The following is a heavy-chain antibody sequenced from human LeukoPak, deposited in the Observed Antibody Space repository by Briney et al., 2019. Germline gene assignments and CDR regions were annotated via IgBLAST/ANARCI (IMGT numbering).Heavy chain of an antibody. J-gene: IGHJ3*02. D-gene: IGHD3-22*01. V-gene: IGHV4-4*07. CDR3: AKSNGYGLIDI. Sequence: SETLSLTCTVSRVPISSYYWSWIRQPAGKGLEWIGRIYTSGSSNYNPSLKSRVTMSVDTSKNQFSLNLTSVTAADTAVYYCAKSNGYGLIDIWGQGTMVTVSS. CDR2: IYTSGSS. CDR1: RVPISSYY.